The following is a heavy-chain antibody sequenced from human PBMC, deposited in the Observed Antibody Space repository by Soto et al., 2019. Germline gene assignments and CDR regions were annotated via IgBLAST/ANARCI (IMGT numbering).Heavy chain of an antibody. CDR3: ARGGCSGGSCYPNEHDY. D-gene: IGHD2-15*01. CDR1: GYTFTGYS. V-gene: IGHV1-2*02. J-gene: IGHJ4*02. CDR2: INPNSGGT. Sequence: QVQLVQSGAEVKKPGASVKVSCKASGYTFTGYSMHWVRQAPGQGLEWMGWINPNSGGTNYAQKFQGRVTMTRDTSISTADMELSRRRSDDTAVYYCARGGCSGGSCYPNEHDYRGQGTLGTVAS.